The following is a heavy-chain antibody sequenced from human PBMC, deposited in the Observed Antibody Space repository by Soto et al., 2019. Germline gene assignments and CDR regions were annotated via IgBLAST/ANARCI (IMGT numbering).Heavy chain of an antibody. J-gene: IGHJ5*01. CDR1: GDSVSSNTVA. CDR3: ARSWCERQVHWFDS. CDR2: TYYRSKWYD. D-gene: IGHD2-8*01. V-gene: IGHV6-1*01. Sequence: SQTLSLTCAISGDSVSSNTVAWNWIRQSPSRGLEWLGRTYYRSKWYDDYAESVKSRITINPDTSKNQFSLHLNSVTLEDTAVYYCARSWCERQVHWFDSWGQGTLVNVSS.